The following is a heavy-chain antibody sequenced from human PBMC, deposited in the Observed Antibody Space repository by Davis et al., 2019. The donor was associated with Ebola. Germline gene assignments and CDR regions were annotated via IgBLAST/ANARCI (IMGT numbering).Heavy chain of an antibody. J-gene: IGHJ4*02. V-gene: IGHV3-30*02. CDR1: GFSFSSYA. D-gene: IGHD6-13*01. Sequence: PGGSLRLSCAASGFSFSSYAMPWVRQAPGKGLEWVAFISYDGRNKYYADSVKGRFTFSRDNSKNTLYLQMDTLRVEDTALYYCTKGQGYFLDYWGQGTLVTVSS. CDR3: TKGQGYFLDY. CDR2: ISYDGRNK.